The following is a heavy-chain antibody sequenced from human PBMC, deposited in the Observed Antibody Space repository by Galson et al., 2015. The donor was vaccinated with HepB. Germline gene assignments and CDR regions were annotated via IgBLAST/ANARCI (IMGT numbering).Heavy chain of an antibody. CDR2: IIPILGIA. Sequence: TFSSYTISWVRQAPGQGLEWMGRIIPILGIANYAQKFQGRVTITADKSTSTAYMELSSLRSEDTAVYYCAREGIQLWLGTFDYWGQGTLVTVSS. CDR1: TFSSYT. V-gene: IGHV1-69*04. D-gene: IGHD5-18*01. J-gene: IGHJ4*02. CDR3: AREGIQLWLGTFDY.